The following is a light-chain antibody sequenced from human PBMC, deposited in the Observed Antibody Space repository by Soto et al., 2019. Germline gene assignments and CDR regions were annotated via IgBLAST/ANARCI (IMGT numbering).Light chain of an antibody. CDR3: QQYNNWLRT. CDR1: QSVGSN. J-gene: IGKJ1*01. V-gene: IGKV3-15*01. CDR2: AAS. Sequence: ILMTQSPATLSVSPGDITTLACRASQSVGSNLAWYQQKPGQAPRLLIYAASTRASGVPARFSGSGSGTEFTLTISSLQSEDFAVYCCQQYNNWLRTFGHGTKVDIK.